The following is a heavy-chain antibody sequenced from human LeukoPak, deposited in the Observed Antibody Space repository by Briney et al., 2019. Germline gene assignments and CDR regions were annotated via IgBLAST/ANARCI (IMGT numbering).Heavy chain of an antibody. CDR1: GFTFSSYS. CDR3: ARVLRGSGSYET. CDR2: ISSSSSYI. D-gene: IGHD3-10*01. J-gene: IGHJ5*02. Sequence: GGSLRLSCAASGFTFSSYSMNWVRQAPGKGLEWVSSISSSSSYIYYADSVKGRFTISRDNAKYSLYLQMNSLRAEDTAVYYCARVLRGSGSYETWGQGTLVTVSS. V-gene: IGHV3-21*01.